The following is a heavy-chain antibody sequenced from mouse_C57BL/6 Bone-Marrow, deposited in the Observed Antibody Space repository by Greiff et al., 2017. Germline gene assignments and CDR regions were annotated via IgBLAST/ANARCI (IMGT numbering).Heavy chain of an antibody. V-gene: IGHV1-39*01. J-gene: IGHJ1*03. D-gene: IGHD1-1*01. Sequence: EVKLMESGPELVKPGASVKISCKASGYSFTDYNMNWVKQSNGKSLEWIGVINPNYGTTSYNQKFKGKATLTVDQSSSTAYMQLNSLTSEDSAVYYCARIHYYGSSYDWYFDVWGTGTTVTVSS. CDR2: INPNYGTT. CDR3: ARIHYYGSSYDWYFDV. CDR1: GYSFTDYN.